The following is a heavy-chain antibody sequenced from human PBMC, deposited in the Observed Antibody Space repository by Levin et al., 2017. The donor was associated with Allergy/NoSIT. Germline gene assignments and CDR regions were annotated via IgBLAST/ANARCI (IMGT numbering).Heavy chain of an antibody. CDR2: IKQDGSEQ. J-gene: IGHJ5*02. CDR1: GFTLSHHW. Sequence: GESLKISCAASGFTLSHHWMTWVRQAPGKGLEWVASIKQDGSEQYYADPLKGRFTISRDNAKNSLFLQMNNLRADDTAVSYCPPPRGFDPWGQGTLVTVSS. CDR3: PPPRGFDP. V-gene: IGHV3-7*03.